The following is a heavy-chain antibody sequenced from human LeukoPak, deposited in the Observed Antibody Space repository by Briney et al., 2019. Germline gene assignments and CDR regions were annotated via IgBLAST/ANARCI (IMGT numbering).Heavy chain of an antibody. J-gene: IGHJ4*02. D-gene: IGHD3-22*01. CDR3: ARGGVDYYDSSGYY. Sequence: GGSLRLSCAASGFTFSSYSMNWVRQAPGKGLEWVSYISSSSSTIYYADSVKGRFTIPRDNAKNSLYLQMNSLRAEDTAVYYCARGGVDYYDSSGYYWGQGTLVTVSS. CDR2: ISSSSSTI. CDR1: GFTFSSYS. V-gene: IGHV3-48*04.